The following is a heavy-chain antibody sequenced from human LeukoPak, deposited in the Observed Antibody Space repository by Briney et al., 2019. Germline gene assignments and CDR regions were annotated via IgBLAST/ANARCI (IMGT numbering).Heavy chain of an antibody. CDR1: SGSISTSNYY. Sequence: SETLSLTCTVSSGSISTSNYYWGWVRQPPGKALEWIGNIFYSGSTYYSPSLKSRVTMSVDTSKNQFSLKLSSVTAADTAVYYCARAVGSGSFQTYYYYMDVWGKGTTVTISS. D-gene: IGHD3-10*01. J-gene: IGHJ6*03. CDR2: IFYSGST. CDR3: ARAVGSGSFQTYYYYMDV. V-gene: IGHV4-39*07.